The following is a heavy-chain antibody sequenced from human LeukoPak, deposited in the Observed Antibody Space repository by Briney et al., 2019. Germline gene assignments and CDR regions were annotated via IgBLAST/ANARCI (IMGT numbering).Heavy chain of an antibody. D-gene: IGHD3-16*02. J-gene: IGHJ4*02. V-gene: IGHV3-23*01. CDR3: AKDQAGYYDYVWGSYPQRLDY. CDR1: GFTFSSYG. Sequence: GGSLRLSCAASGFTFSSYGMSWVRQAPGKGLEWVPAISGSGGSTYYADSVKGRFTISRDNSKNTLYLQMNSLRAEDTAVYYCAKDQAGYYDYVWGSYPQRLDYWGQGTLVTVSS. CDR2: ISGSGGST.